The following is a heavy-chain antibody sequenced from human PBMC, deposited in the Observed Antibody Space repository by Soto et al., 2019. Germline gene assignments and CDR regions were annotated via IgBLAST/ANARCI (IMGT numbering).Heavy chain of an antibody. CDR2: ISAYNGNT. CDR1: GYTFTSYG. CDR3: ASNIAIIAYYDSSAALGYFDY. J-gene: IGHJ4*02. D-gene: IGHD3-22*01. V-gene: IGHV1-18*01. Sequence: ESSVKVACKASGYTFTSYGISWVLQAPGRGLEWMGWISAYNGNTNYAQKLRGRVSMTTDTSTSTAYMELRSLRSDDTAVYYCASNIAIIAYYDSSAALGYFDYWGQGTLVTVSS.